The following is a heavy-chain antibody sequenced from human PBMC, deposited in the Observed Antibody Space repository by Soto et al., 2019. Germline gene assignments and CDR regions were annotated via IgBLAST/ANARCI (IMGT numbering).Heavy chain of an antibody. V-gene: IGHV5-10-1*01. CDR2: VDTIDSYS. CDR1: GYNFTNFW. J-gene: IGHJ6*02. Sequence: EVQLLQSGAEVKKPGESLRISCKGSGYNFTNFWISWVRQMPGKGLEWMGRVDTIDSYSTYNPSFRGHVTISVDKSISTAYLQWSSLKASDTVIYYCARVRGDYYYSGMDVWGQGTTVVFSS. D-gene: IGHD3-10*01. CDR3: ARVRGDYYYSGMDV.